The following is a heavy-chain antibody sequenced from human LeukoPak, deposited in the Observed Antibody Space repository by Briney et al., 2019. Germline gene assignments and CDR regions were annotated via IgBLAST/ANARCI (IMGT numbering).Heavy chain of an antibody. V-gene: IGHV4-38-2*01. CDR3: ARTGYYDFWSGYYDY. J-gene: IGHJ4*02. Sequence: SETLSLTCAVSGYSISSGYYWGWIRQPPGKGLEWIGSIYHSGSTYYNPSLKSRVTISVDTSKNRFSLKLSSVTAADTAVYYCARTGYYDFWSGYYDYWGQGTLVTVSS. CDR1: GYSISSGYY. D-gene: IGHD3-3*01. CDR2: IYHSGST.